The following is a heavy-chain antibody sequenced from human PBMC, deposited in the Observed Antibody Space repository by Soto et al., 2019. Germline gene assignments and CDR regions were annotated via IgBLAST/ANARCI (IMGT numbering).Heavy chain of an antibody. Sequence: PSETLSLTCTVSGGSISSGDYYWSWIRQPPGKGLEWIGYIYYSGSTYYKTSLRSRVSISVDTSKNKFYLDLSSVTAADTAVYYCATMGTPVTGLYYFDYWGQGTLVTVSS. J-gene: IGHJ4*02. V-gene: IGHV4-30-4*01. CDR2: IYYSGST. D-gene: IGHD4-17*01. CDR1: GGSISSGDYY. CDR3: ATMGTPVTGLYYFDY.